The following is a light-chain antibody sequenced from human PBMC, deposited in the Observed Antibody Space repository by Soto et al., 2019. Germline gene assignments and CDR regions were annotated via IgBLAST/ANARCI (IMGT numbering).Light chain of an antibody. CDR3: CSYAGSATYVV. V-gene: IGLV2-23*01. Sequence: QSALTQPASVSGSPGQSITISCTGTSSDIGDYNLVSWYQRHPGKALKLIIYEGTKRPSEVSNRFSGSKSGNTASLTISGLQADDEADYYCCSYAGSATYVVFGGGTKLTVL. CDR1: SSDIGDYNL. CDR2: EGT. J-gene: IGLJ2*01.